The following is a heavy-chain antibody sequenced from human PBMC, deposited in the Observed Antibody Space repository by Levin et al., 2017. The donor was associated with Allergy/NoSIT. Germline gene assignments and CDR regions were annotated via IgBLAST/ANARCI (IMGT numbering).Heavy chain of an antibody. CDR1: GYTFTGYY. J-gene: IGHJ6*03. CDR2: INPDSGGT. V-gene: IGHV1-2*02. CDR3: AIYYYGSGSYYKVTYYMDV. Sequence: GESLKISCKAIGYTFTGYYIHWVRQDPGQGLEWMGWINPDSGGTKYAQKFQGRVTMTRDTSINTAYMELSRLRSDDTAVYYCAIYYYGSGSYYKVTYYMDVWGKGTTVTVSS. D-gene: IGHD3-10*01.